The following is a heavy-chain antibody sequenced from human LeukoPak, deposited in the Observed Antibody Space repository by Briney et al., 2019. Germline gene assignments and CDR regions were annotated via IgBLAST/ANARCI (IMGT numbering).Heavy chain of an antibody. Sequence: SETLSLTCTVSGGSISSSSYYWGWIRQPPGKGLEWIGSIYYSGSTYYNSSLKSRVTISVDTSKNQFSRKLSSVTAADTAVYYCARTVTKISFDYRGQGTLVTVSS. CDR3: ARTVTKISFDY. D-gene: IGHD4-17*01. CDR1: GGSISSSSYY. V-gene: IGHV4-39*01. CDR2: IYYSGST. J-gene: IGHJ4*02.